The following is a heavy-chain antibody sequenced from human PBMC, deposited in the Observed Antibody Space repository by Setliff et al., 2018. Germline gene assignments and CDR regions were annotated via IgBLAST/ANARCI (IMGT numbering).Heavy chain of an antibody. Sequence: SVKVSCKASGGTFTNYGVSWVRQAPGQGLEWMGGTIPLFGTTDYAQKFHGRVTIITDESTSTAYMELSSLTSDDTAIYYCVRDRHSFVVPPEEAWFDPWGQGTLVTVSS. V-gene: IGHV1-69*05. J-gene: IGHJ5*02. CDR2: TIPLFGTT. CDR1: GGTFTNYG. D-gene: IGHD2-2*01. CDR3: VRDRHSFVVPPEEAWFDP.